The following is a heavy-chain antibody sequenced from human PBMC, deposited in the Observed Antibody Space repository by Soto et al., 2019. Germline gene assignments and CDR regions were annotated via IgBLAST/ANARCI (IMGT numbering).Heavy chain of an antibody. V-gene: IGHV4-34*01. CDR3: VRYSSGCCGDLEY. CDR2: INHRGRT. CDR1: DWAFSGYD. J-gene: IGHJ4*02. D-gene: IGHD6-19*01. Sequence: QVQLHQWGAGLLKTSETLALTCAVYDWAFSGYDWSWIRQSPGKGLEWIGEINHRGRTKYNPSLKSRVTMSVDTSKNHFSLRLSSVTAADTAVYYCVRYSSGCCGDLEYWVQGTLVTVSS.